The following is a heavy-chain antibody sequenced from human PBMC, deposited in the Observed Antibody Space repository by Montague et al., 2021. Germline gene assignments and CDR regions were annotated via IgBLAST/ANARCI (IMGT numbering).Heavy chain of an antibody. J-gene: IGHJ5*02. D-gene: IGHD3-10*01. V-gene: IGHV4-39*01. CDR3: ARLFTSGEFGGFDP. CDR1: GASITSNIYY. Sequence: SETLSLTCTVSGASITSNIYYWGWIRQSPGKGLEWIGSIYYSGNSFYQPSLKSRITMAVDTSKNQFSLNLSSVTAADTAVFYCARLFTSGEFGGFDPWGQGTLVTVSS. CDR2: IYYSGNS.